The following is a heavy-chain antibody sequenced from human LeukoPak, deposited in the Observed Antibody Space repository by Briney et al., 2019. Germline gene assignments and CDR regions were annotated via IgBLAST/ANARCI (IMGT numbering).Heavy chain of an antibody. CDR2: ISSDGTST. CDR1: GFTFNSYW. V-gene: IGHV3-74*01. J-gene: IGHJ6*02. Sequence: GGSLRLSCAASGFTFNSYWMYGVRQAPGKGRVWVSRISSDGTSTRYADSGKGRFTISKDNAKTRLYLHMNRLRAEDTAVYSCARALNSYSYMAVWGQGTTVTVSS. CDR3: ARALNSYSYMAV.